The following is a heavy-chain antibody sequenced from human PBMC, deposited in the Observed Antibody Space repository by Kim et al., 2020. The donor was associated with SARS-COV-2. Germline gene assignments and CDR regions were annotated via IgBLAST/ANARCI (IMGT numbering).Heavy chain of an antibody. D-gene: IGHD1-26*01. V-gene: IGHV7-4-1*02. J-gene: IGHJ5*02. CDR2: NP. Sequence: NPTYAQGFTGRFVFSLDTSVSTAYLQISSLKAEDTAVYYCARDPTTFDPWGQGTLVTVSS. CDR3: ARDPTTFDP.